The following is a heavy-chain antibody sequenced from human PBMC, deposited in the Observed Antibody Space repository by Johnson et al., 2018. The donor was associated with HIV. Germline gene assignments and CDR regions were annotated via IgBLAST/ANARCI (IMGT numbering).Heavy chain of an antibody. Sequence: QVQLVESGGGVVQPGRSLRLSCAASGFTFSSYVMHWVRQAPGKGLEWVAVISYDGSNKYYADSVKGRFTISRDNSKNTLYLQMNSLRAEDTAVYYCTTGQLGGASDIWGQGTMVTVSS. J-gene: IGHJ3*02. V-gene: IGHV3-30*14. CDR3: TTGQLGGASDI. D-gene: IGHD6-13*01. CDR1: GFTFSSYV. CDR2: ISYDGSNK.